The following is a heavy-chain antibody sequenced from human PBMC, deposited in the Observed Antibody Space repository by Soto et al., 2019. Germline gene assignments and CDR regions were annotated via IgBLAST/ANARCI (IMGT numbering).Heavy chain of an antibody. CDR1: GFTFSSYA. J-gene: IGHJ1*01. D-gene: IGHD3-9*01. CDR2: ISGGGGST. V-gene: IGHV3-23*01. CDR3: AKDGDILSGYPEYFQH. Sequence: GGSLRLSCAASGFTFSSYAMSWVRQAPGKGLECVSSISGGGGSTYYADSVKGRFTISRDNSKKTLYLQMNSLRAEDTAVYYCAKDGDILSGYPEYFQHWGQGTLVTVSS.